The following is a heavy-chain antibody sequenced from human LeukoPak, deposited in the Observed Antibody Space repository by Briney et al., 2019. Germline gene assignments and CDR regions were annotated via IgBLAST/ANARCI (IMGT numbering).Heavy chain of an antibody. J-gene: IGHJ4*02. V-gene: IGHV3-74*01. D-gene: IGHD1-26*01. CDR2: ISTEGSST. Sequence: GGSLRLSCAASGFTFSSYWMHWVRQAPGKGLVWVSLISTEGSSTRYADSVKGRFTISRDNAKNTLYVQMNSLRAEDTAVYYCARGGSGSSYLVHIWGQGTLVTVSS. CDR3: ARGGSGSSYLVHI. CDR1: GFTFSSYW.